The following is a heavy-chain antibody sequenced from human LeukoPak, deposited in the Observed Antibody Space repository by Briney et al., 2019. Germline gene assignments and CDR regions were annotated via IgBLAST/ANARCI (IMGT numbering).Heavy chain of an antibody. CDR1: GGSLGGYY. V-gene: IGHV4-34*01. CDR3: ARGLPSTTVTTKSRVTFDY. D-gene: IGHD4-17*01. Sequence: SETLSLTCAVYGGSLGGYYWSWIRQPPGKGLEWIGEINHSGSTNYNPSLKSRVTISVDTSKNQFSLKLGSVTAADTAVFYCARGLPSTTVTTKSRVTFDYWGQGTLVTVSS. J-gene: IGHJ4*02. CDR2: INHSGST.